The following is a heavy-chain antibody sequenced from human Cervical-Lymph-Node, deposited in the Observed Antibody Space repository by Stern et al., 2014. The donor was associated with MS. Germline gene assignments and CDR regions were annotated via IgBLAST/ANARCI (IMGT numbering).Heavy chain of an antibody. CDR2: LYWADDK. J-gene: IGHJ5*01. D-gene: IGHD2-15*01. CDR1: GFSLSTPGVG. CDR3: AHSRVKYCRGGTCYSSLFDF. Sequence: VTLRESGPTLVKPTQTLTLTCTVSGFSLSTPGVGVGWIRQPPGKALEWLALLYWADDKLYSPSLKNRLTIIKDTSKNQVILTMTNVDPVDTATYYCAHSRVKYCRGGTCYSSLFDFWGQGTLITVSS. V-gene: IGHV2-5*02.